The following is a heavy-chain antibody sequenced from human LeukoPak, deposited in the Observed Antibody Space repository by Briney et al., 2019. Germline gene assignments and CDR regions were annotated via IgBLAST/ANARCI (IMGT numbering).Heavy chain of an antibody. Sequence: ASVKVSCKASGYTFTGYYMHWVRQAPGQGLEWMGWINPNSGGTNYAQKFQGRVTMTRDTSISTAYMELSSLRSEDTAVYYCARGLFWDYYGSGSYSHYYGMDVWGQGTTVTVSS. CDR1: GYTFTGYY. D-gene: IGHD3-10*01. CDR3: ARGLFWDYYGSGSYSHYYGMDV. CDR2: INPNSGGT. V-gene: IGHV1-2*02. J-gene: IGHJ6*02.